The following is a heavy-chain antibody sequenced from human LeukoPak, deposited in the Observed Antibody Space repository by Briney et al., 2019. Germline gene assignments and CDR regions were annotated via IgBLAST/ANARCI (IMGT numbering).Heavy chain of an antibody. CDR3: ARATTVSFFDY. CDR1: GGSISSSSYY. Sequence: KSSEALSLTCTVSGGSISSSSYYWGWIRQPPGKGLEWIGSIYYSGSTYYNPSLKSRVTISVDTSKNQFSLKLSSVTAADTAVYYCARATTVSFFDYWGQGTLVTVSS. D-gene: IGHD4-17*01. CDR2: IYYSGST. J-gene: IGHJ4*02. V-gene: IGHV4-39*07.